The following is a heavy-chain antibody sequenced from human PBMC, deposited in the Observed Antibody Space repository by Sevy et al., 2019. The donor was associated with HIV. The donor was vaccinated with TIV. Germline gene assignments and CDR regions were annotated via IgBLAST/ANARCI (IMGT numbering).Heavy chain of an antibody. V-gene: IGHV4-34*01. Sequence: PLQTLSLTCVVYGGSFSGYYWSWIRQPPGKGLEWIGEINHSGSTNYNPSLKSRVTISADTSKNQFSLKLSSVTAADTAVYYCATRRGHLSFDYWGQGTLVTVSS. CDR3: ATRRGHLSFDY. J-gene: IGHJ4*02. CDR2: INHSGST. CDR1: GGSFSGYY.